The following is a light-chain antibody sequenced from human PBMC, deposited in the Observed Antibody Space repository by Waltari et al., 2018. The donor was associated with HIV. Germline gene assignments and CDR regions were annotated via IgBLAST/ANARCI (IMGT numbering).Light chain of an antibody. J-gene: IGLJ2*01. CDR1: STDVGLYKY. CDR3: CSYAGRYTLI. CDR2: DLN. V-gene: IGLV2-11*03. Sequence: PGSPGQSVTISCTGTSTDVGLYKYVSWYQPHPGKVPTLLIYDLNDRPSGVPDRFSGSKSGTTASLTISGLQAEDEAFYYCCSYAGRYTLIFGGGTKLTVL.